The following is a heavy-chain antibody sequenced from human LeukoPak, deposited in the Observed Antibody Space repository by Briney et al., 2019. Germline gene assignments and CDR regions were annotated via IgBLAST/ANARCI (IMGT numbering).Heavy chain of an antibody. V-gene: IGHV3-9*01. CDR2: ISWNTGTI. J-gene: IGHJ4*02. CDR3: ARDPLYSGSYYFDY. Sequence: GGSLRLSCAASGFTFDDYAMHWVRQAPGKGLEWVSGISWNTGTIGYADSVKGRFTISRDNAKNSLYLQMNSLRAEDTAVYYCARDPLYSGSYYFDYWGQGTLVTVSS. CDR1: GFTFDDYA. D-gene: IGHD1-26*01.